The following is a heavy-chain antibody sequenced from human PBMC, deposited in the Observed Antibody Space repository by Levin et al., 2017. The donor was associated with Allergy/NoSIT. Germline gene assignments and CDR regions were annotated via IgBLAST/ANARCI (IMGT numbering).Heavy chain of an antibody. Sequence: GESLKISCAASGFTFSSYSMQWVRQAPGKGLEWVSSISSSSSFIYYGDSVRGRFTISRDNVKNSLYLHMNSLRSEDSAVYYCARASGWPEGRFDSWGQGSLVTVS. CDR3: ARASGWPEGRFDS. D-gene: IGHD6-19*01. CDR2: ISSSSSFI. V-gene: IGHV3-21*01. CDR1: GFTFSSYS. J-gene: IGHJ4*02.